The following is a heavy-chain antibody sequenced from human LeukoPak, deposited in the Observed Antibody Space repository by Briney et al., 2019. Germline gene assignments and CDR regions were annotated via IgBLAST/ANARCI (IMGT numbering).Heavy chain of an antibody. V-gene: IGHV1-46*01. CDR3: ARVKYYYDSGAFDI. Sequence: ASVNVSCKASGYTFTSHYMHGVRQPPAQGLEWMGIINPSGGSTSYAQKFQGRVTMTRDTSTSTVYMELSSLRSEDTAVYYCARVKYYYDSGAFDIWGQGTMVTVSS. J-gene: IGHJ3*02. CDR2: INPSGGST. CDR1: GYTFTSHY. D-gene: IGHD3-22*01.